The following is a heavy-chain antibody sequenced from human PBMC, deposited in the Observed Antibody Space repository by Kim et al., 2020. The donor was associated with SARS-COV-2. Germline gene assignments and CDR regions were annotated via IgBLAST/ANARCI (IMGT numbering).Heavy chain of an antibody. CDR3: ARGGLDYGDYYFDS. D-gene: IGHD4-17*01. Sequence: YEDSGKGRFTSSRDGSENTLFLQMNSLRAGDTAVYYCARGGLDYGDYYFDSWGQGTLVTVSS. J-gene: IGHJ4*02. V-gene: IGHV3-53*01.